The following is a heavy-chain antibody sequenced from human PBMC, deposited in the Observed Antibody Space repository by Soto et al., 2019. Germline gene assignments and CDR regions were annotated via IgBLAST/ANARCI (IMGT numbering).Heavy chain of an antibody. CDR2: ISSSSSYI. V-gene: IGHV3-21*01. CDR1: GFTFSSYS. CDR3: ARDTISINGDYEKWGNY. J-gene: IGHJ4*02. Sequence: EVQLVESGGGLVKPGGSLRLSCAASGFTFSSYSMNWVRQAPGKGLEWVSSISSSSSYIYYADSVKGRFTISRDNAKNSLYRQMSSLRAEDTAVYYCARDTISINGDYEKWGNYWVQGTLVTVSS. D-gene: IGHD4-17*01.